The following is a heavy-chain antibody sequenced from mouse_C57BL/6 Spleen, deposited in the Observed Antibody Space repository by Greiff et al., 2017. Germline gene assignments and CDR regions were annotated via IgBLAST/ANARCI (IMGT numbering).Heavy chain of an antibody. CDR2: ISYDGSN. J-gene: IGHJ2*01. V-gene: IGHV3-6*01. D-gene: IGHD4-1*01. CDR3: AREVGLDYFDY. CDR1: GYSITSGYY. Sequence: EVQRVESGPGLVKPSQSLSLTCSVTGYSITSGYYWNWIRQFPGNKLEWMGYISYDGSNNYNPSLKNRISITRDTSKNQFFLKLNSVTTEDTATYYCAREVGLDYFDYWGQGTTLTVSS.